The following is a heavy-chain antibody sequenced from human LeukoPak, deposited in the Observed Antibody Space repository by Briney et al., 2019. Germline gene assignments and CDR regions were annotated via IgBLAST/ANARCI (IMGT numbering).Heavy chain of an antibody. D-gene: IGHD3-22*01. CDR2: ISGSGGST. Sequence: HPGGSLRLSCAASGFTFSSYAMSWVRQAPGKGLEWVSAISGSGGSTYYADSVKGRFTISRDNSKNTLYLQMNSLRAEDTAVYYCAKEFTSYYYDSSGYSFDYWGQRTLVTVSS. J-gene: IGHJ4*02. V-gene: IGHV3-23*01. CDR3: AKEFTSYYYDSSGYSFDY. CDR1: GFTFSSYA.